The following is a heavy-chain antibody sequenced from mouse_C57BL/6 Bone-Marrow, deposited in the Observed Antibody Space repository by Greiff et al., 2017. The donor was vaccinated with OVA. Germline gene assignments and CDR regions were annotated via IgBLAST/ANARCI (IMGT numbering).Heavy chain of an antibody. J-gene: IGHJ2*01. CDR3: ARLEVHYFDY. D-gene: IGHD5-1*01. CDR2: INPGSGGT. Sequence: VQLQQSGAELVRPGTSVKVSCKASGYAFTNYLIEWVKQRPGQGLEWIGVINPGSGGTNYNEKFKGKATLTADQSSSTAYMQLSSLTSEDSAVYFCARLEVHYFDYWGQGTTLTVSS. V-gene: IGHV1-54*01. CDR1: GYAFTNYL.